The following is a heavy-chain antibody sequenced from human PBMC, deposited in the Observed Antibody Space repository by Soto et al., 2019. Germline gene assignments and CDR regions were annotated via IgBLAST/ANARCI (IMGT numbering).Heavy chain of an antibody. CDR1: GGSISSSSYF. Sequence: SETLSLTCTVSGGSISSSSYFWGWIRQPPGKGLEWIGSIYYTGSTYYNPSSGSTYYNPSLKSRVTISVDTSNNQFSLKLSSVTAADTALYYCARHALGSRRWDYWGQGTLVTVSS. D-gene: IGHD3-16*01. CDR2: IYYTGSTYYNPSSGST. J-gene: IGHJ4*02. V-gene: IGHV4-39*01. CDR3: ARHALGSRRWDY.